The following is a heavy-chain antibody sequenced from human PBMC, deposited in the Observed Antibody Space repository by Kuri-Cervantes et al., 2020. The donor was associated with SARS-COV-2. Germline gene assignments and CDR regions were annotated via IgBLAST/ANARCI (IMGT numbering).Heavy chain of an antibody. D-gene: IGHD3-22*01. Sequence: GESLKISCAASGFIFSDYWMHWVRQAPGKGLVWVSRISGDGSSTNYADSVKGRFTISRDNAKNSLYLQMNSLRAEDTAVYYCARDRVGITMIVEDWYFDLWGRGTLVTVSS. J-gene: IGHJ2*01. CDR2: ISGDGSST. V-gene: IGHV3-74*01. CDR1: GFIFSDYW. CDR3: ARDRVGITMIVEDWYFDL.